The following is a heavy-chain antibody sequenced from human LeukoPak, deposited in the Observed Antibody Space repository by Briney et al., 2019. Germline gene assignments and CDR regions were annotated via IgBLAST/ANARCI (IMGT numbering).Heavy chain of an antibody. CDR2: IKHDGSEK. J-gene: IGHJ6*02. V-gene: IGHV3-7*01. CDR1: GFIFTNYF. D-gene: IGHD6-13*01. CDR3: ARSSAAALYGMDV. Sequence: GGSLRLSCAASGFIFTNYFMSWVRQAPGKGLEWVASIKHDGSEKYYVDSVRGRFTISRDNTMNSLYLQMSSLRAEDTAVYYCARSSAAALYGMDVWGQGTTVTVSS.